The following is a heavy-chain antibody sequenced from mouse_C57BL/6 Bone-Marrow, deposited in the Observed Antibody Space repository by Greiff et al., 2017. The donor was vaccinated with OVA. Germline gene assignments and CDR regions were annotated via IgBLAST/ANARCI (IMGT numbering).Heavy chain of an antibody. Sequence: QVQLKQPGAELVKPGASVKLSCKASGYTFTSYWMHWVKQRPGQGLEWIGMIHPNSGSTNYNEKFKSKATLTVDKSSSTAYMQLSSLTSEDSAVYYCARHPYWYFDVWGTGTTVTVSS. CDR3: ARHPYWYFDV. J-gene: IGHJ1*03. CDR1: GYTFTSYW. V-gene: IGHV1-64*01. CDR2: IHPNSGST.